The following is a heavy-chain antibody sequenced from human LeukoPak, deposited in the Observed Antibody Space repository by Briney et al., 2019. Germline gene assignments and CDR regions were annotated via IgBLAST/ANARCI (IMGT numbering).Heavy chain of an antibody. V-gene: IGHV4-38-2*02. J-gene: IGHJ4*02. D-gene: IGHD1-7*01. CDR2: MYYSGIT. CDR3: ARSNWDSNVGIDY. CDR1: GYSISSGYY. Sequence: KPSETLSLTCTVSGYSISSGYYWGWIRQPPGKGLEWIGTMYYSGITYYNPSLKSRVTTSVDTSKNQFTLKVSSVTAADTAVYYCARSNWDSNVGIDYWGQGILVIVSS.